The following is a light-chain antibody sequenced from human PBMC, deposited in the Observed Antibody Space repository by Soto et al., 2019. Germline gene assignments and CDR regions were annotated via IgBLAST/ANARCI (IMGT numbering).Light chain of an antibody. V-gene: IGLV4-69*01. J-gene: IGLJ2*01. Sequence: QSVLTQSPSASASLGASVKLTCTLSSGHSSYAIAWHQQQPEKGPRYLMKLDSDGSHTKGDAIPDRFSGSSSGAERYLTISVLQSEDEADYYCQTCGTGIHVVFGGGTKLTVL. CDR1: SGHSSYA. CDR3: QTCGTGIHVV. CDR2: LDSDGSH.